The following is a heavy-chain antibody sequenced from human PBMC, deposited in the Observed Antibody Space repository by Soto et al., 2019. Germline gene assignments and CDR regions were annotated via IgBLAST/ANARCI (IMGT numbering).Heavy chain of an antibody. Sequence: GGSLRLSCAASGFTFSSYAMSWVRQAPGKGLEWVSAISGSGGSTYYADSVKGRFTISRDNSKNTLYLQMNSLRAEDTAVYYCAKHPLSSGPSIAARRYNWFDPWGQGTLVTVSS. D-gene: IGHD6-6*01. V-gene: IGHV3-23*01. CDR2: ISGSGGST. CDR3: AKHPLSSGPSIAARRYNWFDP. J-gene: IGHJ5*02. CDR1: GFTFSSYA.